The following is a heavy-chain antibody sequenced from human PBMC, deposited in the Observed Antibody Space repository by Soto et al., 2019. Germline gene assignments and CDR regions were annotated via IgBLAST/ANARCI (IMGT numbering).Heavy chain of an antibody. CDR3: VMGYYFDY. J-gene: IGHJ4*02. V-gene: IGHV3-48*01. CDR1: GLTFSSYS. CDR2: ISTSSTTI. Sequence: EVQLVESGGGLVQPGGSLRLSCAASGLTFSSYSMNWVRQAPGKGLEWVSDISTSSTTIHYADSVKGRFTISRDNAKNSLYLKMNSVRAEDTAVYYCVMGYYFDYWGQGTLVTVSS. D-gene: IGHD2-8*01.